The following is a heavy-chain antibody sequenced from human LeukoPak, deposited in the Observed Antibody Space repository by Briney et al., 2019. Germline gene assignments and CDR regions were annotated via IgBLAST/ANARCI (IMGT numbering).Heavy chain of an antibody. J-gene: IGHJ5*02. D-gene: IGHD5-24*01. CDR2: IIPILGIA. CDR3: ARVVGDGYNGWFDP. Sequence: SVKVSCKASGGTLSSYAISWVRQAPGQGLEWMRRIIPILGIANYAQKFQGRVTITADKSTSTAYMELSSLRSEDTAVYYCARVVGDGYNGWFDPWGQGTLVTVSS. V-gene: IGHV1-69*04. CDR1: GGTLSSYA.